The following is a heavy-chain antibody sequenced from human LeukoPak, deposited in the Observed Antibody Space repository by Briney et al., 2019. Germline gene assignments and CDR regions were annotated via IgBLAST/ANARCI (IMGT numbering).Heavy chain of an antibody. CDR1: GGSISSYY. J-gene: IGHJ4*02. Sequence: SETLSLTCTVSGGSISSYYWSWIRQTPGKGLEWIGETTHSGSTDYSPSLKSRVSVSVDTSKNQFSLRLTSVTAAGTAVYYCARGPAYSWLRSGSVCFFDFWGQGVLVTVSS. CDR2: TTHSGST. CDR3: ARGPAYSWLRSGSVCFFDF. V-gene: IGHV4-34*01. D-gene: IGHD6-19*01.